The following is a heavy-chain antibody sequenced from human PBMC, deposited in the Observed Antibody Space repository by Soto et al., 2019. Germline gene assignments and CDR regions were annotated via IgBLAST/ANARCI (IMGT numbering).Heavy chain of an antibody. J-gene: IGHJ3*02. Sequence: GGCLDISSAASGFTFSSYGMHWVRKAPGKGLEWVAVISYDGSNKYYADSVKGRFTISRDNSKNTLYLQMNSLRAEDTAVYYCAKGPHYYDSSGSRGAFDIWGQGTMVTVSS. CDR2: ISYDGSNK. V-gene: IGHV3-30*18. CDR1: GFTFSSYG. D-gene: IGHD3-22*01. CDR3: AKGPHYYDSSGSRGAFDI.